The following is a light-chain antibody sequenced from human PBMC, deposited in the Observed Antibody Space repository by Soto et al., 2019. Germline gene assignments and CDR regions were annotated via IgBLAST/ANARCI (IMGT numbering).Light chain of an antibody. J-gene: IGKJ2*01. CDR1: QSLLANCNNKNC. CDR2: WAS. Sequence: DIVMTQSPDSLAVSLGEMATINCKSSQSLLANCNNKNCLAWYQHKPGQPPKMLILWASTRESGVPDRFSGSGSGTDFTLTISSLQAEDAAVYDCQHFFSPPFPFGQGTKLEIK. CDR3: QHFFSPPFP. V-gene: IGKV4-1*01.